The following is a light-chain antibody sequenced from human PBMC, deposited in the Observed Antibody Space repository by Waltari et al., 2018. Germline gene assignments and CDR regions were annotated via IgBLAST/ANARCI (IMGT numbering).Light chain of an antibody. J-gene: IGKJ3*01. V-gene: IGKV1-39*01. CDR3: HQSFTAPLT. CDR1: QTINNY. CDR2: DVS. Sequence: DIQLTQSPSSVSASIGDRVTIPCRSSQTINNYLNWYHHKPGRAPKLLLSDVSNLENGVPSRVICSGYGAEFTLIITSLQPEDVGTYYCHQSFTAPLTFGPGARVEIK.